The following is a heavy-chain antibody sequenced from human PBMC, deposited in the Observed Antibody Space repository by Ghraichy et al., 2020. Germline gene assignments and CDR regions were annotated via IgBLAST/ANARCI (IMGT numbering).Heavy chain of an antibody. J-gene: IGHJ5*02. D-gene: IGHD2-15*01. CDR1: GFTFSSYA. V-gene: IGHV3-23*01. CDR3: AKDRRRVVVVAPAFFDP. CDR2: ISGSGGST. Sequence: GGSLRLSCAASGFTFSSYAMSWVRQAPGKGLEWVSAISGSGGSTYYADSVKGRFTISRDNSKNTLYLQMNSLRAEDTAVYYCAKDRRRVVVVAPAFFDPWGQGTLVTVSS.